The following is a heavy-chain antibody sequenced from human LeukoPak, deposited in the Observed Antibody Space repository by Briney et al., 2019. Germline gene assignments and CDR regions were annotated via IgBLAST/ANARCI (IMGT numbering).Heavy chain of an antibody. CDR1: GFTFNTYI. CDR3: VRDKDGYNF. CDR2: IDTDGKTT. V-gene: IGHV3-74*01. D-gene: IGHD5-24*01. Sequence: GGSLRLSCAASGFTFNTYIMHWVRQAPGKGLVWVSRIDTDGKTTTYADSVKGRFTISRDNAKDMLYLQMNSLRVEDTAVYYCVRDKDGYNFWGQGTLVSVSS. J-gene: IGHJ4*02.